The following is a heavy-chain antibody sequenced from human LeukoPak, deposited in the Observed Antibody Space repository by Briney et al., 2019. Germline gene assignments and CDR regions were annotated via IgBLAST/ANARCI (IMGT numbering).Heavy chain of an antibody. D-gene: IGHD5-12*01. CDR3: ARRPGYSGYLDYGMCA. Sequence: SETLSLNCTVSGVSISSTNSYWGWIRQSPRTGLEWIGNIYSSGSTYYNPSLKSRVTISIDTSENQFSLKLSSVTAADTAVYYCARRPGYSGYLDYGMCAWGQETTVTVSS. J-gene: IGHJ6*02. V-gene: IGHV4-39*07. CDR1: GVSISSTNSY. CDR2: IYSSGST.